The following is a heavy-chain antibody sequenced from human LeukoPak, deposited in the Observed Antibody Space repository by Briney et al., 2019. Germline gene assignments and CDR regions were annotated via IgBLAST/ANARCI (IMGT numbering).Heavy chain of an antibody. J-gene: IGHJ3*02. Sequence: SQTLSLTCAISGDTVSSNGAAWNWIRQSPSRGLEWLGRTYYRSKWYNDYAVSVKSRITINPDISKNHFSLQLNSVTPEDTAVYYCARKYSSSWYDALDIWGQGTMVTVSS. D-gene: IGHD6-13*01. CDR1: GDTVSSNGAA. V-gene: IGHV6-1*01. CDR3: ARKYSSSWYDALDI. CDR2: TYYRSKWYN.